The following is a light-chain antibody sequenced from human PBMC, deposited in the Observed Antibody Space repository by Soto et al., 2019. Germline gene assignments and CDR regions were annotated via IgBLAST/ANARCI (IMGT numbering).Light chain of an antibody. CDR1: QTISSW. J-gene: IGKJ1*01. CDR2: KAS. Sequence: DIQMTQSPSTLSGSVGDRVTITCRASQTISSWLAWYQQKPGKAPKLLIYKASTLKSGVPSRFSGSGSGTEFTLTISSLKPHDLVNSYCQHYNSYSEAFGQRTKV. CDR3: QHYNSYSEA. V-gene: IGKV1-5*03.